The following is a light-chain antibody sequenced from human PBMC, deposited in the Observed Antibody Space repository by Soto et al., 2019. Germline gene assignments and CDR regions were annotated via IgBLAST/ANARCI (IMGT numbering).Light chain of an antibody. V-gene: IGKV3-15*01. J-gene: IGKJ1*01. CDR3: QQFNKWPRT. CDR1: QSVSTN. CDR2: GAY. Sequence: EIVLTQSPGTLSLSPGERATLSCRASQSVSTNLAWYQQRPGQAPRLIISGAYTRATGIPARFSGSGSGTEFTLTISSVQSEDFAIYYCQQFNKWPRTFGQGTKVDIK.